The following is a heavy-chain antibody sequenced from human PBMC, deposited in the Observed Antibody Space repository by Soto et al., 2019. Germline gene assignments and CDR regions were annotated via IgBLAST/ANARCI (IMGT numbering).Heavy chain of an antibody. Sequence: GXSVKVSCKASGGTFGSYAISWVRQAPGQGLEWMGGIIPIFGTANYAQKFQGRVTITADKSTSTAYMELSSLRSEDTAVYYCARSKVRGVILDSWGQGTLVTVSS. CDR3: ARSKVRGVILDS. V-gene: IGHV1-69*06. CDR1: GGTFGSYA. CDR2: IIPIFGTA. D-gene: IGHD3-10*01. J-gene: IGHJ1*01.